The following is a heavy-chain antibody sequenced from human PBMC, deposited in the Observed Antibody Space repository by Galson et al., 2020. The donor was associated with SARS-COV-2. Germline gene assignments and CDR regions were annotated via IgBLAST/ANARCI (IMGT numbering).Heavy chain of an antibody. J-gene: IGHJ5*02. V-gene: IGHV4-39*01. D-gene: IGHD3-16*01. CDR3: ASLDYGKDWFDP. CDR2: IYYSGST. Sequence: LETLSLTCTVSGDSIRSSRHYWGWIRQPPGKGLEWIGTIYYSGSTYYNPSLNSRVTISADTSKNQLSLNLRSVTAADTAVYFCASLDYGKDWFDPWGQGNLVTVAS. CDR1: GDSIRSSRHY.